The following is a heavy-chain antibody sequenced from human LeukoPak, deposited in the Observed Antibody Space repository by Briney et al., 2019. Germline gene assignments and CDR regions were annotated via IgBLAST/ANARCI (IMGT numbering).Heavy chain of an antibody. V-gene: IGHV1-18*01. Sequence: GASVTVSCKTSGYIFASYGISWVRQAPGQGLEWMGWTSVYSGNTYYGKKFQGRVTMTTDTSTSTGYMELRSLRSDDTAVYYCARDAHDLLSGYMWGQGTLVTVSS. CDR1: GYIFASYG. D-gene: IGHD3-3*01. J-gene: IGHJ4*02. CDR3: ARDAHDLLSGYM. CDR2: TSVYSGNT.